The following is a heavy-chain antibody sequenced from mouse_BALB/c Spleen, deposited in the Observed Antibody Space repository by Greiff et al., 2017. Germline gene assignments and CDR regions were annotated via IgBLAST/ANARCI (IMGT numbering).Heavy chain of an antibody. CDR2: IYPGDGDT. Sequence: QVQLKESGAELVRPGSSVKISCKASGYAFSSYWMNWVKQRPGQGLEWIGQIYPGDGDTNYNGKFKGKATLTADKSSSTAYMQLSSLTSEDSAVYFCARLRNKYGLDYWGQGTTLTVSS. CDR1: GYAFSSYW. CDR3: ARLRNKYGLDY. V-gene: IGHV1-80*01. D-gene: IGHD2-10*02. J-gene: IGHJ2*01.